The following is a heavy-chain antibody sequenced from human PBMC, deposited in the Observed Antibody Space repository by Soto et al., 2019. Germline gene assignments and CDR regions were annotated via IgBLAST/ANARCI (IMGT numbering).Heavy chain of an antibody. Sequence: PGGSLRLSCAASGFTFSNYAMTWVRQAPGKGLEWVSIITGNGGSTYYADSVKGRFTISRDNSQNTLYLQMNSLRVEDTAIYYCAKLPLGYCNGGTCYRYFAYWGQGTLVTVSS. D-gene: IGHD2-15*01. J-gene: IGHJ4*02. CDR1: GFTFSNYA. CDR2: ITGNGGST. V-gene: IGHV3-23*01. CDR3: AKLPLGYCNGGTCYRYFAY.